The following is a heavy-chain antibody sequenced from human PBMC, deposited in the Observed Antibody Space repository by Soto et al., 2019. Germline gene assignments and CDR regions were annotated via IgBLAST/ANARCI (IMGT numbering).Heavy chain of an antibody. Sequence: PSETLSLTCTVSGGSISSYYWSWIRQPPGKGLEWIGYISYSGTTNYNPSLRSRVTISVDTSKNHFSLKLSSVTAADTAVYYCARGRAAAGVYYYYYYGMDVWGQGTTVTVSS. CDR3: ARGRAAAGVYYYYYYGMDV. J-gene: IGHJ6*02. CDR2: ISYSGTT. V-gene: IGHV4-59*12. CDR1: GGSISSYY. D-gene: IGHD6-13*01.